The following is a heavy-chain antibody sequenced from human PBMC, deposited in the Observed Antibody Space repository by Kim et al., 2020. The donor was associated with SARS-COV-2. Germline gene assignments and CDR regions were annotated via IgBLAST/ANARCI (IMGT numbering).Heavy chain of an antibody. D-gene: IGHD1-26*01. CDR3: ARGGSGSYHNDY. V-gene: IGHV3-30*01. J-gene: IGHJ4*02. Sequence: YYADSVKGRFTISRDNSKNTLYLQMNSLRAEDTAVYYCARGGSGSYHNDYWGQGTLVTVSS.